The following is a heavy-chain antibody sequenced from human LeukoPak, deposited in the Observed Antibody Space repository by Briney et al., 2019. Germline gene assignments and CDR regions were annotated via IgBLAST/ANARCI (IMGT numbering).Heavy chain of an antibody. CDR2: MYHSGST. CDR1: GGSISSSSYY. Sequence: SETLSLTCTVSGGSISSSSYYWGWIRQPPGKGLEWIGSMYHSGSTDSNPSLKSRVTFSVDTSKNRFSLKLSSVTAADTAMYYCARGQRGLPYWGQGTLVTVSS. D-gene: IGHD3/OR15-3a*01. J-gene: IGHJ4*02. CDR3: ARGQRGLPY. V-gene: IGHV4-39*07.